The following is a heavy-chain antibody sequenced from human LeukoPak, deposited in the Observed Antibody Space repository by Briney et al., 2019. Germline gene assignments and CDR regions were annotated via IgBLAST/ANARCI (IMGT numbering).Heavy chain of an antibody. J-gene: IGHJ4*02. CDR1: GGSISSYY. CDR2: IYTSGST. CDR3: ARHRRYYYDSSGYYAALFDY. V-gene: IGHV4-4*07. Sequence: SETLSLTCTVSGGSISSYYWSWIRQPAGKGLEWIGRIYTSGSTNYNPSLKSRVTISVDTSKNQFSLKLSSVTAADTAVYYCARHRRYYYDSSGYYAALFDYWGQGTLVTVSS. D-gene: IGHD3-22*01.